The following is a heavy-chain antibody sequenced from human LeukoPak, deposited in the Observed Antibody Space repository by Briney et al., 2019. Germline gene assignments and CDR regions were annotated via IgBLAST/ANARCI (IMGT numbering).Heavy chain of an antibody. V-gene: IGHV4-31*03. J-gene: IGHJ4*02. CDR3: ARVAGATFGY. Sequence: SETLSLTCTVSGGSISSGGYYWSWIRQHPGKGLEWIGYIYYSGSTYYNPSLKSRVTISVDTSKNQFPLKLSSVTAADTAVYYCARVAGATFGYWGQGTLVTVSS. CDR2: IYYSGST. CDR1: GGSISSGGYY. D-gene: IGHD1-26*01.